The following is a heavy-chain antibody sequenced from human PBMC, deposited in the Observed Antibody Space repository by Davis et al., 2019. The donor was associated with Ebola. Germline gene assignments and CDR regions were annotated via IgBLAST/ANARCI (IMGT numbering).Heavy chain of an antibody. Sequence: PSETLSLTCTVSGGSISSYYWGWIRQPPGKGLEWIGSIYYSGSTYYNPSLKSRVTISVDTSKNQFSLKLSSVTAADTAVYYCARHRERYYFDYWGQGTLVTVSS. D-gene: IGHD1-26*01. CDR3: ARHRERYYFDY. CDR2: IYYSGST. J-gene: IGHJ4*02. CDR1: GGSISSYY. V-gene: IGHV4-39*01.